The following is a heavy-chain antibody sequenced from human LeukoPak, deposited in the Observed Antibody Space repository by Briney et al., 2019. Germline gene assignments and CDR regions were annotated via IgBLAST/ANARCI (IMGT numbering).Heavy chain of an antibody. D-gene: IGHD1-14*01. V-gene: IGHV3-53*04. CDR2: IYSGGST. J-gene: IGHJ3*02. CDR1: GFSVNSNY. Sequence: GGSLTLSCAASGFSVNSNYMSWVRQAPGKGLEWVLVIYSGGSTYYADSVKGRFTISRHISKNTLYLQMNSLRAEDTAVYYCARAGPYDAFDIWGQGTMVTVSS. CDR3: ARAGPYDAFDI.